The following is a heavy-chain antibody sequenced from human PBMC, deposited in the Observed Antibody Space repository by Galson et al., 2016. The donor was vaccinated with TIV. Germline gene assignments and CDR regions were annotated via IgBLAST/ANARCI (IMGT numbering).Heavy chain of an antibody. CDR2: FDPEVSKT. CDR1: GNSLNELV. Sequence: SVKVSCKVSGNSLNELVIHWVRQAPGKGLEWMGGFDPEVSKTVYAQMLQGRVTMAADTSTDTAFMELSSLRFEDTAVYYCATVAWFPGLSLDNWGQGTLVTVSS. V-gene: IGHV1-24*01. J-gene: IGHJ4*02. CDR3: ATVAWFPGLSLDN. D-gene: IGHD2/OR15-2a*01.